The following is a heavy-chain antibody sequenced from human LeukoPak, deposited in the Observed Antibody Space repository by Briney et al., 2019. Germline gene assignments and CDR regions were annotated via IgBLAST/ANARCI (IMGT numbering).Heavy chain of an antibody. J-gene: IGHJ6*03. Sequence: GGSLRLSCAASGFTFSSYGMHWVRQAPGKGLEWVAFIRYEGINKYYADSVKGRFTISRDNSKSTLYLQMNSLRAEDTAVYYCASLEAYYYYMDVWGKGTTVTVSS. CDR2: IRYEGINK. CDR1: GFTFSSYG. V-gene: IGHV3-30*02. CDR3: ASLEAYYYYMDV.